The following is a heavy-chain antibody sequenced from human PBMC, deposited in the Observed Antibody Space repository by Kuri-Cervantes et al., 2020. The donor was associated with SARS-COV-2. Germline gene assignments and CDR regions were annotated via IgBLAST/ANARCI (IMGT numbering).Heavy chain of an antibody. CDR3: STPRKDRRETSVSAFDI. V-gene: IGHV1-2*02. J-gene: IGHJ3*02. CDR1: GYTFTSYG. Sequence: ASVKVSCKASGYTFTSYGISWVRQAPGQGLEWMGWINPNSGGTNYAQKFQGRVTMTRDTSISTAYMELSRLRSDDTAVYYCSTPRKDRRETSVSAFDIWGQGTMVTVSS. CDR2: INPNSGGT.